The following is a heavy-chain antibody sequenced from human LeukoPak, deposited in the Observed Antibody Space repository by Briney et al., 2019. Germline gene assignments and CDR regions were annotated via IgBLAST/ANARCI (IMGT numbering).Heavy chain of an antibody. V-gene: IGHV3-11*01. D-gene: IGHD3-22*01. Sequence: GGSLRLSCAASGFTYSDYYMSWIRQAPGKGLEWVSYISSSGSTIYYADSVKGRFTISRDNAKNSLYLQMNSLRAEDTAVYYCAKDARDSNWFDPWGQGTLVTVSS. J-gene: IGHJ5*02. CDR1: GFTYSDYY. CDR2: ISSSGSTI. CDR3: AKDARDSNWFDP.